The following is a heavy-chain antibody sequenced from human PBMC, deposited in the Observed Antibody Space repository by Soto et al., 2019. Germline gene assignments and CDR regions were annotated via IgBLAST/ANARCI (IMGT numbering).Heavy chain of an antibody. CDR2: IYYSGST. J-gene: IGHJ3*02. CDR1: GGSISSGDYY. D-gene: IGHD3-22*01. CDR3: ARASPGSHMIVVVMAAFDI. V-gene: IGHV4-30-4*01. Sequence: TSETLSLTCTVSGGSISSGDYYWSWIRQPPGKGLEWIGYIYYSGSTYYNPSLKSRVTISVDTSKNQFSLKLSSVTAADTAVYYCARASPGSHMIVVVMAAFDIWGQGTMVTVSS.